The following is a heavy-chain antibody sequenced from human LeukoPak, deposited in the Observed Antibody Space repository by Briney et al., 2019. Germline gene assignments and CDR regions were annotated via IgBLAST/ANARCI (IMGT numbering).Heavy chain of an antibody. V-gene: IGHV3-7*01. CDR3: ARNREYYYYTDV. CDR2: IKQDGSER. CDR1: GFTFSNYW. Sequence: PGGSPRLPCAASGFTFSNYWMSWVRQAPGKGREGVANIKQDGSERYYVDSVKGRFTISRDNAKNSLSLQMNSLRVEDTAVYYCARNREYYYYTDVWGKGTTVTVSS. D-gene: IGHD1-26*01. J-gene: IGHJ6*03.